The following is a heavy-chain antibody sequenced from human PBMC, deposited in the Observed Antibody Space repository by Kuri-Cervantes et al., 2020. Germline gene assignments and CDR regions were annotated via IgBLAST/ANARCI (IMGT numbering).Heavy chain of an antibody. Sequence: SETLSLTCTVSGGSISSGGYYWSWIRQHPGKGLEWIGYIYYSGSTYYNPSLKSRATISVDTSKNQFSLKLSSVTAADTAVYYCARAGEWELGGFDYWGQGTLVTVSS. D-gene: IGHD1-26*01. CDR1: GGSISSGGYY. CDR3: ARAGEWELGGFDY. CDR2: IYYSGST. J-gene: IGHJ4*02. V-gene: IGHV4-31*03.